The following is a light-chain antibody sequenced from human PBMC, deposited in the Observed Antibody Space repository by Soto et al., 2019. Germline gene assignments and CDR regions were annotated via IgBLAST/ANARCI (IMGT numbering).Light chain of an antibody. Sequence: EIVLTQSPATLSVSPGERSTLSCRASQSISSSLAWYQQKPGQAPRLLIHGASSRATGIPDRFSGSGSGTDFTLTISRLEPEDFAVYYCQQYGSSPRTFGQGTKVDIK. CDR1: QSISSS. V-gene: IGKV3-20*01. CDR3: QQYGSSPRT. CDR2: GAS. J-gene: IGKJ1*01.